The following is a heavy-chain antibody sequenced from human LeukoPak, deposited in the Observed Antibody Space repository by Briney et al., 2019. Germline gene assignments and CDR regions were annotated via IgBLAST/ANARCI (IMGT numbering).Heavy chain of an antibody. J-gene: IGHJ3*02. Sequence: SETLSLTCTVSGGSISSYYWSWIRQPPGKGLEWIGYIYYSGSTNYNPPLKSRVTISVDTSKNQFSLKLSSVTAADTAVYYCARGGYYYDSDAFDIWGQGTMVTVSS. CDR2: IYYSGST. CDR3: ARGGYYYDSDAFDI. V-gene: IGHV4-59*01. D-gene: IGHD3-22*01. CDR1: GGSISSYY.